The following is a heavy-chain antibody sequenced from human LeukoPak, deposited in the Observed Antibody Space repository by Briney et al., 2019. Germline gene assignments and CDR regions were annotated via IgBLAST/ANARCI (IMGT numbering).Heavy chain of an antibody. CDR3: ARLNSAGWNFDP. Sequence: SETLSLTCAVYGGSFSGYYWSWIRQPPGKGLEWIGEINHSGSTNYNPSLKSRVTISVDTSKNQFSLKLSSVTAADTAVYYCARLNSAGWNFDPWGQGTLVTVSS. CDR2: INHSGST. D-gene: IGHD1-1*01. J-gene: IGHJ5*02. CDR1: GGSFSGYY. V-gene: IGHV4-34*01.